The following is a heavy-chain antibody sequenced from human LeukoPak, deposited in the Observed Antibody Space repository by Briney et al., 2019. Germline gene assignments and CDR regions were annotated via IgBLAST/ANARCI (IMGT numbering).Heavy chain of an antibody. CDR3: ARGNYYEETNFDY. V-gene: IGHV1-2*02. Sequence: GASVKVSCKASGYTFIGYYMHWVRQAPGQGLEWMGWINPNSGGTNYAQKFQGRVTMTRDTSISTAYMELSRLRSDDTAVYYCARGNYYEETNFDYWGQGTLVTVSS. D-gene: IGHD3-3*01. CDR1: GYTFIGYY. CDR2: INPNSGGT. J-gene: IGHJ4*02.